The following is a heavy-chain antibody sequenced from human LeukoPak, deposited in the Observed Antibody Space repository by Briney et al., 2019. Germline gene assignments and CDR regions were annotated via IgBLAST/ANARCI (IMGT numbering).Heavy chain of an antibody. CDR1: GYTFTGYY. J-gene: IGHJ4*02. CDR3: AREGYYDSSGPTY. V-gene: IGHV1-18*04. CDR2: ISAYNGNT. Sequence: ASVKVSCKASGYTFTGYYMHWVRQAPGQGLEWMGWISAYNGNTNYAQKLQGRVTMTTDTSTSTAYMELRSLRSDDTAVYYCAREGYYDSSGPTYWGQGTLVTVSS. D-gene: IGHD3-22*01.